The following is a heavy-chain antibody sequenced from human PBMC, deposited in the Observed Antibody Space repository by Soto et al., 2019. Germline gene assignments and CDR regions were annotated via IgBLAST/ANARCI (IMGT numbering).Heavy chain of an antibody. Sequence: QVQLQESGPGLVKPSGTLSLTCAVSGGSISSSNWWSWVRQPPGRGLEWIGEIYHSGSTNYNPSLKSRVTISVDQSKNQFSLKLSSVTAADTAVYYCASRSIAARPFPDYWGQGTLVTVSS. D-gene: IGHD6-6*01. V-gene: IGHV4-4*02. CDR1: GGSISSSNW. J-gene: IGHJ4*02. CDR2: IYHSGST. CDR3: ASRSIAARPFPDY.